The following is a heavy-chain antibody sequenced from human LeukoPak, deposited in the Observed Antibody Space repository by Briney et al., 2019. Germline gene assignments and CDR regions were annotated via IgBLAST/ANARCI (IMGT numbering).Heavy chain of an antibody. Sequence: PGGSLRLSCAASGFTVSSNYMSWVRQAPGKGLEWVSVIYSGGSTYYADSVKGRFTISRDNAKNSLYLQMNSLRAEDTAVYYCARDLTRYCSGGSCYSGAFDIWGQGTMVTVSS. CDR3: ARDLTRYCSGGSCYSGAFDI. J-gene: IGHJ3*02. D-gene: IGHD2-15*01. CDR1: GFTVSSNY. V-gene: IGHV3-53*01. CDR2: IYSGGST.